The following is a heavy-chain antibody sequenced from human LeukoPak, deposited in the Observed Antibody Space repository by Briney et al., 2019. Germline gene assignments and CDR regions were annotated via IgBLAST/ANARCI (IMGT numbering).Heavy chain of an antibody. CDR1: GYSISSGYY. J-gene: IGHJ1*01. V-gene: IGHV4-38-2*02. Sequence: SETLSLTCTVSGYSISSGYYWGWIRQPPGKGLEWIGSIYHSGGTYYNPSLKSRVTISVDTSKNQFSLKLSSVTAADTAVYYCARDGSSSGTGRYFQHWGQGTLVTVSS. D-gene: IGHD3-22*01. CDR3: ARDGSSSGTGRYFQH. CDR2: IYHSGGT.